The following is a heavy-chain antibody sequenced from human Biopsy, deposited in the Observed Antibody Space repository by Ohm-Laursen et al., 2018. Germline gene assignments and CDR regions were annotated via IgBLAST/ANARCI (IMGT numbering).Heavy chain of an antibody. CDR3: ATKLTGYFHH. CDR1: GGTFSNFG. CDR2: NIPILGTG. V-gene: IGHV1-69*06. Sequence: SSVKVSCKAPGGTFSNFGVNWVRQAPGQGLEWLGGNIPILGTGNYAQKFQDRVTVAADTSTSTATMELRSLRSDDTAVYYCATKLTGYFHHWGQGTLVIVSS. D-gene: IGHD3-9*01. J-gene: IGHJ1*01.